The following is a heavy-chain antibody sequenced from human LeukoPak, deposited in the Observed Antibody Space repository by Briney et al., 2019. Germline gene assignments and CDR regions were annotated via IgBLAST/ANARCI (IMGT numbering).Heavy chain of an antibody. J-gene: IGHJ5*02. CDR3: ARTFGSYGWFDP. D-gene: IGHD1-26*01. Sequence: PSETLSLTCTVSGGSISSYYWSWIRQPPGKGLEWIGYIYYSGSTNYNPSLKSRVTISVDTSKNQFSLKLSSVTAADTAVYYCARTFGSYGWFDPWGQGTLVTVSS. V-gene: IGHV4-59*01. CDR1: GGSISSYY. CDR2: IYYSGST.